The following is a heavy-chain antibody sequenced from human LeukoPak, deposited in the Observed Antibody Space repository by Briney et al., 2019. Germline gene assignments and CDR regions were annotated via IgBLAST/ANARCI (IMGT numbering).Heavy chain of an antibody. D-gene: IGHD1-1*01. V-gene: IGHV3-23*01. Sequence: GGSLRLSCAASGFTFNSYAMSWVRQAPGKGLEWVSTISASGGSTHYADSVKGRFTFSRDNSKNTLYLQMNSLRAEDTAVYYCARNTGTYDYWGQGTLVTVSS. CDR3: ARNTGTYDY. CDR1: GFTFNSYA. CDR2: ISASGGST. J-gene: IGHJ4*02.